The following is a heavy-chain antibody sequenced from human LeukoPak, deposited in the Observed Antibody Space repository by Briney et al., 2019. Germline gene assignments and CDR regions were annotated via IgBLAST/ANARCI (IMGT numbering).Heavy chain of an antibody. V-gene: IGHV3-30*18. CDR3: AKDYGRCSSLFYFVY. Sequence: GGSLRLSCAASGFTFSSSAMHWVRQARGKGLEWVAGISYDGRNKYFADSVKGRYTISRHNSRITLYLQMNSLRAEDTAVYYCAKDYGRCSSLFYFVYCGQGTLVTVSS. CDR1: GFTFSSSA. CDR2: ISYDGRNK. D-gene: IGHD2-15*01. J-gene: IGHJ4*02.